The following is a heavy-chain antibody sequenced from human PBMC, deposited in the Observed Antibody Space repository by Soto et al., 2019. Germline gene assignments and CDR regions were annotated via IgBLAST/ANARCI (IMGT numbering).Heavy chain of an antibody. V-gene: IGHV1-18*04. D-gene: IGHD1-20*01. Sequence: GASVKVSCKASGYTFTSYGISWVRQAPGQGLEWMGWISAYNGNTNHAQKLQGRVTMTTDTSTSTAYMELRSLRSDDTAVYYCARDSRLITGTIFDYWGQGTLVTVSS. CDR2: ISAYNGNT. J-gene: IGHJ4*02. CDR3: ARDSRLITGTIFDY. CDR1: GYTFTSYG.